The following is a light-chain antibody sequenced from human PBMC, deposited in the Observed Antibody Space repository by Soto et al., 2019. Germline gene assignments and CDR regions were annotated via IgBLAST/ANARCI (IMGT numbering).Light chain of an antibody. CDR3: QQSYTSWWT. V-gene: IGKV1-39*01. Sequence: DIQMTQSPSSLSASVGDRVSITCRASQSISTHLGWYQQKPGKAPKLLIYAASSLQSWVPSRFTGSGSGTDFTLTISSLQPEDFATYYCQQSYTSWWTFGQGTKVDIK. CDR2: AAS. CDR1: QSISTH. J-gene: IGKJ1*01.